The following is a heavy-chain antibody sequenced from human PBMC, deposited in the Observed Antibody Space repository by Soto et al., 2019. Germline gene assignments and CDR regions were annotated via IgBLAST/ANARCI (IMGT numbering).Heavy chain of an antibody. V-gene: IGHV1-46*01. CDR3: ATSVNSAMAFDY. D-gene: IGHD5-18*01. J-gene: IGHJ4*02. CDR1: GYTFTHYY. CDR2: INPNGGIT. Sequence: QVQLVQSGAEVKKPGASVRVSCKASGYTFTHYYIHWVRQAPGQGLEWMGIINPNGGITTYAQKFRAGFSMTRDTSTSTVYLELSSLRSEDSAVDYCATSVNSAMAFDYWGQGTLVTVSS.